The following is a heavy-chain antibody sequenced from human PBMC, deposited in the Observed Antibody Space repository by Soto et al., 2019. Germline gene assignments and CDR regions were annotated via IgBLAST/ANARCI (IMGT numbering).Heavy chain of an antibody. D-gene: IGHD6-19*01. CDR1: GFTFDDYA. Sequence: EVQLVESGGGLVQPGRSLRLSCAASGFTFDDYAMHWVRQAPGKGLEWVSGISWNSGSIGYADSVKGRFTISRDNAKNSLYLQMNSLRAEDTALYYCAKAQQWLVFHSIFDYWGQGTLVTVSS. CDR3: AKAQQWLVFHSIFDY. CDR2: ISWNSGSI. V-gene: IGHV3-9*01. J-gene: IGHJ4*02.